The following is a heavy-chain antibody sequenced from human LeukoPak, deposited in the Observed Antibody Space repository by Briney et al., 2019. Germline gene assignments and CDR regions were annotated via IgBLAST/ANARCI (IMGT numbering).Heavy chain of an antibody. CDR3: ARTAYGSGSYYYYYYMDV. CDR1: GGSFSGYY. CDR2: INHSGST. J-gene: IGHJ6*03. D-gene: IGHD3-10*01. Sequence: SETLSLTCAVYGGSFSGYYWSWIRQPPGKGLEWIGEINHSGSTNYNPSLKSRVTISVDTSKNQFSLKLSSVTAADTAVYYCARTAYGSGSYYYYYYMDVWGKGTTVTISS. V-gene: IGHV4-34*01.